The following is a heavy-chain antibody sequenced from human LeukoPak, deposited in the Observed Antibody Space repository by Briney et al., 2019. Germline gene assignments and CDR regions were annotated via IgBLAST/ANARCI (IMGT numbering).Heavy chain of an antibody. J-gene: IGHJ5*02. V-gene: IGHV1-2*02. D-gene: IGHD3-9*01. CDR3: ARSYFDVLTNYYMWLAP. Sequence: ASVKVSCKASGYTFTDYYIHWVRQAPRQGLEWMGWINLNSGDTYYAQNFQDRVTMTGDTSISTAYLELSSLRSDDTAVFYCARSYFDVLTNYYMWLAPWGQGTLVTVSS. CDR1: GYTFTDYY. CDR2: INLNSGDT.